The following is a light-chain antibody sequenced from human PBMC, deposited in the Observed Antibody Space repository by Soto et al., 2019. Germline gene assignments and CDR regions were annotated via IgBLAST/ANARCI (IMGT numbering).Light chain of an antibody. CDR3: QQYNNWPLT. CDR2: GAS. Sequence: DIVLTQSPLSLPVTPGEPASISCRSSQSLLHNNGHNYLYWFLQKPGQAPRLLIYGASTRATGIPARFSGSGSGTEFTLTISSLQSEDFAVYYCQQYNNWPLTFGGGTKVEIK. CDR1: QSLLHNNGHNY. J-gene: IGKJ4*01. V-gene: IGKV3-15*01.